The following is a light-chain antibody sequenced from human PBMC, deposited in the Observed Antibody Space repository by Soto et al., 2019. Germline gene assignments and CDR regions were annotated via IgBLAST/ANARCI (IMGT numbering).Light chain of an antibody. J-gene: IGLJ3*02. CDR3: YSYRGSNAWV. V-gene: IGLV1-44*01. CDR2: GNI. CDR1: SSNIGSNP. Sequence: QSVLTQPPSASGTPGQRVTISCSGGSSNIGSNPVNWYQQLPGTAPKLLIYGNIVRPSGVPDRFSGSKSGTSASLAISGLQSEDEAEYYCYSYRGSNAWVFGGGTKLTVL.